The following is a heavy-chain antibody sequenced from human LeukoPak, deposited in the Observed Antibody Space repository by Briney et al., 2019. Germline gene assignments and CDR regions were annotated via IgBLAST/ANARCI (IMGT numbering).Heavy chain of an antibody. CDR3: AVTPCGGDCYPDY. CDR1: GGTFSSYA. J-gene: IGHJ4*02. Sequence: SVKVSCKASGGTFSSYAISWVRQAPGQGLEWMGRIIPIFGTANYAQKFQGRVTITTDESTSTAYMELSSLRSEDTAVYCCAVTPCGGDCYPDYWGQGTLVTVSS. V-gene: IGHV1-69*05. CDR2: IIPIFGTA. D-gene: IGHD2-21*02.